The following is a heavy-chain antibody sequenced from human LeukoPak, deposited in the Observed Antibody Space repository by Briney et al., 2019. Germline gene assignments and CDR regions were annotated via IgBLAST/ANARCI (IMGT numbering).Heavy chain of an antibody. D-gene: IGHD4-17*01. CDR2: ISYDGSNK. Sequence: PGRSLRLCCAASGFTFSSYGMHWVRQAPGKGLEWVAVISYDGSNKYYADSVKGRFTISRDNSKNTLYLQMNSLRAEDTAVYYCAKALTGDYSRSPFDYWGQGTLVTVSS. CDR3: AKALTGDYSRSPFDY. CDR1: GFTFSSYG. V-gene: IGHV3-30*18. J-gene: IGHJ4*02.